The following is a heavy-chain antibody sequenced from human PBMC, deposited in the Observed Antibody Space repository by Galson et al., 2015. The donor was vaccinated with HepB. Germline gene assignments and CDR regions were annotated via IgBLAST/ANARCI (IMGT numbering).Heavy chain of an antibody. J-gene: IGHJ4*02. CDR2: ITPILGKA. Sequence: SVKVSCKASGDTFSSFTLTWVRQAPGQGLEWLGRITPILGKANYAQKFQGRVTITADRSTSTAYMELSSLRSEDTAVYFCARSAVPGTPEWLDYWGQGTLVTFSS. V-gene: IGHV1-69*02. D-gene: IGHD3-3*01. CDR3: ARSAVPGTPEWLDY. CDR1: GDTFSSFT.